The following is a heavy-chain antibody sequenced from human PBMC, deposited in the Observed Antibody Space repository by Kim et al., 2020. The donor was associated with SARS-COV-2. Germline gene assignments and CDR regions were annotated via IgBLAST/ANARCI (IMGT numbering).Heavy chain of an antibody. J-gene: IGHJ4*01. V-gene: IGHV1-2*04. Sequence: ASVKVSCKASGYAFSDYSIHWVRQAPGQGLEWMGWINPNTGDAHYAQKFQGWVTITRDTSISTAYMEVTSLKSDDTAVYYCARDLEGFDSSGYFCYWGQGTLVTVSS. CDR1: GYAFSDYS. CDR3: ARDLEGFDSSGYFCY. CDR2: INPNTGDA. D-gene: IGHD6-25*01.